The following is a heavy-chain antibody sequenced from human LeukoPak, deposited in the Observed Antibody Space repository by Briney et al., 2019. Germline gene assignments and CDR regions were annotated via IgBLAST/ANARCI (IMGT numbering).Heavy chain of an antibody. Sequence: PGGSLRLSCAASGSTFSSHTMNWVRQAPGKGLEWISYISNTGSVIYYADSVKGRFTISRDNAKNSLYLQMNSLRAEDTALYYCAKDLFKTTVVFDAFDIWGQGTMVTVSS. CDR1: GSTFSSHT. D-gene: IGHD4-23*01. V-gene: IGHV3-48*04. CDR2: ISNTGSVI. J-gene: IGHJ3*02. CDR3: AKDLFKTTVVFDAFDI.